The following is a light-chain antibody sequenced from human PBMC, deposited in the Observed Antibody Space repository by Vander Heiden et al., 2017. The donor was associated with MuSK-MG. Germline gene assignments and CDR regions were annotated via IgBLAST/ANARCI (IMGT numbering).Light chain of an antibody. CDR3: PQYGAFT. CDR1: QTFSSNY. J-gene: IGKJ3*01. CDR2: GAS. Sequence: EIVLTQSPGTLSMSPGERATLSCKASQTFSSNYLAWYQQKPGQAPRLLIYGASNRAAGVPDRFGGSGSGTDFTLTISRLEPEDFAVYYFPQYGAFTFGHGTKVDVK. V-gene: IGKV3-20*01.